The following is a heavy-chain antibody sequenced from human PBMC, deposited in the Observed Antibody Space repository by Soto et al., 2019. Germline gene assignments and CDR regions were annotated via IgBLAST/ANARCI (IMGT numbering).Heavy chain of an antibody. CDR3: GRLFQREDSDY. V-gene: IGHV1-2*02. CDR1: GYTFTGYY. Sequence: ASLKVSCKASGYTFTGYYMHWVRQAPGQGLEWMGWINPNSGGTNYAQKFQGRVTMTRDTSISTAYMELSRLRSDDTAVYYCGRLFQREDSDYWGQGTLVTVSS. D-gene: IGHD3-22*01. CDR2: INPNSGGT. J-gene: IGHJ4*02.